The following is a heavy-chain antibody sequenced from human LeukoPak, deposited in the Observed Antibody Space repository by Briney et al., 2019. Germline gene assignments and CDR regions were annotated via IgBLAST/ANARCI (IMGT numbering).Heavy chain of an antibody. D-gene: IGHD6-13*01. Sequence: GGSLRLSCAASGFTFSSYEMNWVRQAPGKGLEWVSYISSSGSTIYYADSVKGRSTISRDNAKNSLYLQMNSLRAEDTAVYYCARVSQQLTYFDYWGQGTLVTVSS. CDR2: ISSSGSTI. CDR3: ARVSQQLTYFDY. CDR1: GFTFSSYE. J-gene: IGHJ4*02. V-gene: IGHV3-48*03.